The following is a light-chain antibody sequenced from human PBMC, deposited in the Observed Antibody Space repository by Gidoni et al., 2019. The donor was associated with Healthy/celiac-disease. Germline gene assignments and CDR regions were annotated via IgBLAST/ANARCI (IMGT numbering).Light chain of an antibody. CDR2: AAS. CDR3: HQYYSTPGLT. CDR1: QGISNS. Sequence: DIQMTQSPSSLSASVGDRVTITCRASQGISNSLAWYQQKPGKAPKLLLYAASRLESGVPSRVSGSGSGTDYTLTISSLQPEDFATYYCHQYYSTPGLTFGGGTKVEIK. V-gene: IGKV1-NL1*01. J-gene: IGKJ4*01.